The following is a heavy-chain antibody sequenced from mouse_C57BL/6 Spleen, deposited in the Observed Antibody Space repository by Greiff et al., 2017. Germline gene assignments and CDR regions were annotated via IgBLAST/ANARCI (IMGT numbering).Heavy chain of an antibody. CDR3: ARSATGTRLDY. J-gene: IGHJ2*01. D-gene: IGHD4-1*02. CDR2: INPNNGGT. V-gene: IGHV1-26*01. CDR1: GYTFTDYY. Sequence: EVPLQQSGPELVKPGASVKISCKASGYTFTDYYMNWVKQSHGKSLEWIGDINPNNGGTSYNQKFKGKATLTVDKSSSTAYMELRSLTSEDSAVYYCARSATGTRLDYWGQGTTRTVSS.